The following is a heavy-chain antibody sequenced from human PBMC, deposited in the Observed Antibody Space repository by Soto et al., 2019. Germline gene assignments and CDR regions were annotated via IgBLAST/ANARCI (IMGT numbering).Heavy chain of an antibody. V-gene: IGHV4-39*01. CDR2: IFYSGSA. CDR1: GGSISSSSHL. J-gene: IGHJ5*02. CDR3: ARHPSCSGGRGSYTTDDIWFVP. D-gene: IGHD2-15*01. Sequence: PSETMSLTCTVSGGSISSSSHLWGWIRQPPGKGLDWIGSIFYSGSAYYNASLKSRVTISVDTSKNQFFLKVSPVTAADTAVYYCARHPSCSGGRGSYTTDDIWFVPWGQATLVTVSS.